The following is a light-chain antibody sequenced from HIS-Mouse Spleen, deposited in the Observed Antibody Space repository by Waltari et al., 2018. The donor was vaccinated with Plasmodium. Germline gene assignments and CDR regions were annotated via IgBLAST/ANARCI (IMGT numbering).Light chain of an antibody. CDR2: CAS. Sequence: DIVMTQSPDSLAVSLGERATINCKSSQSVLYSSNNKNYLAWYQQKPGQPPKLLIYCASTRESGVPDRFSRSGSGTDFTLTISSLQAEDVAVYYCQQYYSTPLTFGGGTKVEIK. CDR1: QSVLYSSNNKNY. V-gene: IGKV4-1*01. CDR3: QQYYSTPLT. J-gene: IGKJ4*01.